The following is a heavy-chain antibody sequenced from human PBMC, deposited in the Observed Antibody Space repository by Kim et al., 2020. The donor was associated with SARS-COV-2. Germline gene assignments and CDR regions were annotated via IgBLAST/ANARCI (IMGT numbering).Heavy chain of an antibody. CDR2: T. CDR3: AEPRNTAYGMDV. V-gene: IGHV3-74*01. Sequence: TSYADAGKGRFNISKDNAKNARNLQMDSLRAEDTAVYYCAEPRNTAYGMDVWGQGTTVTVSS. J-gene: IGHJ6*02. D-gene: IGHD5-18*01.